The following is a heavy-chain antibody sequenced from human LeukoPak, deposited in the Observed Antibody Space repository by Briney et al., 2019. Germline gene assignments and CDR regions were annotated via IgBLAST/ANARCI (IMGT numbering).Heavy chain of an antibody. J-gene: IGHJ4*02. Sequence: PSETLSLTCTVSGVSISSYHWSWLRQPPVKGLEWIGYIYNSGSTNYNPSLKSRVTLSVDPSKNQVSLKLSSVTAADTAVYYCARKDGDYWGQGILVTVSS. CDR1: GVSISSYH. CDR3: ARKDGDY. CDR2: IYNSGST. V-gene: IGHV4-59*01. D-gene: IGHD2-15*01.